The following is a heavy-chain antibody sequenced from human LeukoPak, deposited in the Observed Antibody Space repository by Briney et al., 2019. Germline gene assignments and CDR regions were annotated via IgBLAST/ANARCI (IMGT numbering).Heavy chain of an antibody. CDR3: ARDRGGIVVVPAAAFDP. J-gene: IGHJ5*02. Sequence: GGSLRLSCAASGFTFSGYAMHWVRQAPGKGLEWVAVISYDGSNKYYADSVKGRFTISRDNSKNTLYLQMNSLRAEDTAVYYCARDRGGIVVVPAAAFDPWGQGTLVTVSS. CDR1: GFTFSGYA. V-gene: IGHV3-30-3*01. CDR2: ISYDGSNK. D-gene: IGHD2-2*01.